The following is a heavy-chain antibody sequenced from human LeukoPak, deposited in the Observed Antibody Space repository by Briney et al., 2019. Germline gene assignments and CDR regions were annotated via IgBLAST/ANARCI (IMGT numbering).Heavy chain of an antibody. CDR1: GGSISSYY. J-gene: IGHJ2*01. Sequence: PSETLSLTCTVSGGSISSYYWNWIRQPPGKGLEWIGYIYHSGSTYYNPSLKSRVTISVDRSKNQFSLKLSSVTAADTAVYYCARVPGDYYEGYFDLWGRGTLITVSS. CDR3: ARVPGDYYEGYFDL. CDR2: IYHSGST. V-gene: IGHV4-59*12. D-gene: IGHD3-3*01.